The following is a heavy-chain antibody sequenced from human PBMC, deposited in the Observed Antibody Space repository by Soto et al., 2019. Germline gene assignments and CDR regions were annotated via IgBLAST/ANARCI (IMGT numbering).Heavy chain of an antibody. V-gene: IGHV3-23*01. J-gene: IGHJ5*02. D-gene: IGHD1-26*01. CDR2: ISGSGFKK. CDR1: GFIFENFG. CDR3: AKNQGVELVPLATVDWFDP. Sequence: QPGGSLRLSCAASGFIFENFGMSWVRQAPGKGLEWISSISGSGFKKYCADSVKGRFTISRDNSKSTVYLELNNLSAEDTAVYHCAKNQGVELVPLATVDWFDPWGQGSVVTVSS.